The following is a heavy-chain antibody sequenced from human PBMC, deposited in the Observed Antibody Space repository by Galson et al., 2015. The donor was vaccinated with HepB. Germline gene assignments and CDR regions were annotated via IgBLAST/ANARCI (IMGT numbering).Heavy chain of an antibody. V-gene: IGHV3-33*01. CDR2: IWYDGSNK. CDR1: GFTFSSYG. J-gene: IGHJ6*02. Sequence: SLRLSCAASGFTFSSYGMHWVRQAPGKGLEWVAVIWYDGSNKYYADSVKGRFTISRDNSKNTLYLQMNSLRAEDTAVYYCAREDYYYGMDVWGQGTTVTVSS. CDR3: AREDYYYGMDV.